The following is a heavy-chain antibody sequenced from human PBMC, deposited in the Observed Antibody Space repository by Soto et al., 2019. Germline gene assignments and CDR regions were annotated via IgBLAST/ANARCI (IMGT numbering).Heavy chain of an antibody. V-gene: IGHV4-4*07. J-gene: IGHJ3*02. Sequence: SETLSLTCTVSGASIRTYSWSWIRQSAGKGLEWIGHMYTNGRTNYIPSLKSRITMSVDTSKNQFSLNLKFVTAADTAVYFCAKDQSGAADIWGQGTMVTVSS. CDR2: MYTNGRT. CDR1: GASIRTYS. CDR3: AKDQSGAADI. D-gene: IGHD7-27*01.